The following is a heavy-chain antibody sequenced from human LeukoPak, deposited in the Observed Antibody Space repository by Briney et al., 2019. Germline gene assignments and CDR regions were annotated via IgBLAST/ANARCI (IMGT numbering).Heavy chain of an antibody. D-gene: IGHD1-26*01. CDR2: FDPGDDET. J-gene: IGHJ5*01. CDR1: GYSLSELS. CDR3: ATEKDLLLDS. V-gene: IGHV1-24*01. Sequence: GASVKVSCKVSGYSLSELSTHWVRQAPGQGLAWMGGFDPGDDETIYAQKFQSRVTMTEDTSTDTAYLELSSLRSEDTAVYFCATEKDLLLDSWGQGTPVTVSS.